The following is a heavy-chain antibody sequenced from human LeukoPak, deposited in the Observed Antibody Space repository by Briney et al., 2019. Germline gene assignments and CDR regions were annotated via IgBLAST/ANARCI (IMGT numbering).Heavy chain of an antibody. CDR1: GFTFSSYE. V-gene: IGHV3-48*03. D-gene: IGHD3-10*01. Sequence: GGSLRLSCAASGFTFSSYEMNWVRQAPGKGLEWVSYISSSGSTIYYADSVKGRFTISRDNAKNSLYLQMNSLRAEDTAVYYCARDRQSLLWFGELLPNYGMDVWGQGTTVTVSS. CDR2: ISSSGSTI. CDR3: ARDRQSLLWFGELLPNYGMDV. J-gene: IGHJ6*02.